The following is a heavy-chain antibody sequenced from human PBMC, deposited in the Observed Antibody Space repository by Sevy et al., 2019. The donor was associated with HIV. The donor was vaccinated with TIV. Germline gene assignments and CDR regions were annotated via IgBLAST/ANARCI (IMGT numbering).Heavy chain of an antibody. Sequence: GGSLRLSCTASGFPFSSFAMHWVRQAPGKGLEWVALIWYDGSQKYFADSLKGRLTISRDNSKNTLFLQLNSLRAEDTAVYYCARPILGVTTSTYSDSWGQGTLVTVSS. J-gene: IGHJ4*02. D-gene: IGHD1-26*01. V-gene: IGHV3-33*01. CDR1: GFPFSSFA. CDR3: ARPILGVTTSTYSDS. CDR2: IWYDGSQK.